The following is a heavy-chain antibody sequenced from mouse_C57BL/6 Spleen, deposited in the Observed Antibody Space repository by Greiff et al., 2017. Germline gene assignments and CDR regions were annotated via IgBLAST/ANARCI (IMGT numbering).Heavy chain of an antibody. D-gene: IGHD2-5*01. CDR2: IDPSDSYT. Sequence: QVQLQQPGAELVMPGASVKLSCKASGYTFTSYWMHWVKQRPGQGLEWIGEIDPSDSYTNYNQKFKGKSTLTVDKSSSTAYMQLSSLTSEDSAVYYCARSYYSNLYYAIDYWGQGTSVTVSS. J-gene: IGHJ4*01. CDR1: GYTFTSYW. V-gene: IGHV1-69*01. CDR3: ARSYYSNLYYAIDY.